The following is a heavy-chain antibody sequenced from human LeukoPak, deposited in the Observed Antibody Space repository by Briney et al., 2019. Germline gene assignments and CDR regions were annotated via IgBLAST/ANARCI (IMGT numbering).Heavy chain of an antibody. Sequence: PGGSLRLSCAASGFPFSNYWMSWVRQAPGKGLEWVANIKQDGGEKYYVDSVKGRFTTSRDNGKNSLCLQMNSLRAEDTAVYYCARAEGDYYYYFYMDVWGKGTTVTVSS. CDR3: ARAEGDYYYYFYMDV. J-gene: IGHJ6*03. CDR2: IKQDGGEK. CDR1: GFPFSNYW. V-gene: IGHV3-7*01.